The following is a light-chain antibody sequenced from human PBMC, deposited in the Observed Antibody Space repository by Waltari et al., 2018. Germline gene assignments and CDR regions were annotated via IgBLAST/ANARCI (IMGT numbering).Light chain of an antibody. V-gene: IGLV1-44*01. J-gene: IGLJ3*02. CDR3: ATWVDSLNAWM. Sequence: QSVLTQPPSASGPPGQRVTLSCSGSSSNIGSNTVHWYQHLPGTAPKLLIYGNNQRPSGVPDRFSGSKSGTSASLAISGLQSEDEADYYCATWVDSLNAWMFGGGTKLTAL. CDR2: GNN. CDR1: SSNIGSNT.